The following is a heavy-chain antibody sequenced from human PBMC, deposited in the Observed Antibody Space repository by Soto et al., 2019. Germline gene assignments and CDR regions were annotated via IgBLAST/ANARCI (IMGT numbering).Heavy chain of an antibody. CDR1: GFTVSSNY. J-gene: IGHJ4*02. V-gene: IGHV3-66*01. D-gene: IGHD3-3*01. CDR2: IYSGGST. Sequence: EVQLVESGGGLVQPGGSLRLSCAASGFTVSSNYMSWVRQAPGKGLEWVSVIYSGGSTYYADSVKGRFTISRDNSKNPLYLQMNSLRAEDTAVYYCAREQFLEWLSVYYFDYWGQGTLVTVSS. CDR3: AREQFLEWLSVYYFDY.